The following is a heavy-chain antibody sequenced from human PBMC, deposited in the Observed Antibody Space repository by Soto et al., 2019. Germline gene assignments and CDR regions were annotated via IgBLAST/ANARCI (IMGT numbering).Heavy chain of an antibody. CDR2: IYDSGTT. J-gene: IGHJ4*02. D-gene: IGHD4-17*01. V-gene: IGHV4-31*03. CDR1: GGSITTGGYY. Sequence: QVQLQESGPGLVQPSQTLSLTCTVSGGSITTGGYYWSWIRQHPGKGLESIGYIYDSGTTDYNPSIKSRLTVALHTSKNQSSLKMRSVTAADTAVYYCARSVHSGDYIDYWGQGTLVTVSS. CDR3: ARSVHSGDYIDY.